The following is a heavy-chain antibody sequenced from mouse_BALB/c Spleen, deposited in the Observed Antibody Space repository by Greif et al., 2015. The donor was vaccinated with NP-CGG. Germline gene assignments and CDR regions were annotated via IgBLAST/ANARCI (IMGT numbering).Heavy chain of an antibody. J-gene: IGHJ2*01. CDR2: INPSTGYT. CDR1: GYTFTSYW. V-gene: IGHV1-7*01. D-gene: IGHD1-1*01. CDR3: ARPAIITAVVGGGFDY. Sequence: VQLQESGAELAKPGASVKMSCKASGYTFTSYWMHRVKQRPGQGLEWIGYINPSTGYTEYNQKFKDKATLTADKSSSTAYMQLSSLTSEDSAVYYCARPAIITAVVGGGFDYWGQGTTLTVSS.